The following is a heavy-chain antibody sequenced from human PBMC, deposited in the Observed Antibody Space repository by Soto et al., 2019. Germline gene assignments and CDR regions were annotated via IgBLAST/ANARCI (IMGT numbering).Heavy chain of an antibody. D-gene: IGHD2-15*01. V-gene: IGHV4-4*07. CDR1: GGSISGYY. Sequence: SETLSLTCTVSGGSISGYYWSWIRQTAGKGLEWIGRIYTSGSTYYNPSIKSRVTMSVDTSKNRFSLKLSSVTAADTAVYYCARGRYCLTGRCFPNWFDSWGQGTLVTVSS. CDR3: ARGRYCLTGRCFPNWFDS. CDR2: IYTSGST. J-gene: IGHJ5*01.